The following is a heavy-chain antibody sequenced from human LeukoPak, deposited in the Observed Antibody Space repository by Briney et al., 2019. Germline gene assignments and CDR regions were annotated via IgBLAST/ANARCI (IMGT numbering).Heavy chain of an antibody. CDR2: IYYSGST. Sequence: SETLSLTCTVSGGSISSSSYYWGWIRQPPGKGLEWIGSIYYSGSTYYNPSLKSRVTISVDTSKNQFSLKLSSVTAADTAVYYCARHLHKRAIKDYWGQGTLVTVSS. J-gene: IGHJ4*02. D-gene: IGHD4-11*01. V-gene: IGHV4-39*01. CDR3: ARHLHKRAIKDY. CDR1: GGSISSSSYY.